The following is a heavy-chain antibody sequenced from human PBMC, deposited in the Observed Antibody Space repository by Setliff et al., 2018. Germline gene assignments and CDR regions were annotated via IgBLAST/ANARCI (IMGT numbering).Heavy chain of an antibody. Sequence: ASVKVSCKASGYTFTSRCMHWVRQAPGLGLEWMGTINPSSGRTSYAQKFQGRVTMTRDTSTSTVYMDMSSLRSEDTAVYYCARDVFPYHYEGAFDIWGQGTMVTVS. D-gene: IGHD3-22*01. CDR2: INPSSGRT. CDR1: GYTFTSRC. J-gene: IGHJ3*02. V-gene: IGHV1-46*01. CDR3: ARDVFPYHYEGAFDI.